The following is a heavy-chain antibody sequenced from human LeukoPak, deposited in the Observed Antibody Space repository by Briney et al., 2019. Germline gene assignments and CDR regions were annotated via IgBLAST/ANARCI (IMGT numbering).Heavy chain of an antibody. CDR2: ISWNSGSI. CDR3: ARATYYYDSSGYYTDYYYGMDV. Sequence: GRSLRLSCAASGFTFDDYAMHWVRQAPGKGLEWVSGISWNSGSIGYADSVKGRFTISRDNAKNSLYLQMNSLRAEDTAVYYCARATYYYDSSGYYTDYYYGMDVWGQGTTVTVSS. CDR1: GFTFDDYA. V-gene: IGHV3-9*01. J-gene: IGHJ6*02. D-gene: IGHD3-22*01.